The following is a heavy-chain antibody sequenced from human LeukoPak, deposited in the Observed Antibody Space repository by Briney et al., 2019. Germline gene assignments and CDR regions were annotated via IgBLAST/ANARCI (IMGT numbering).Heavy chain of an antibody. D-gene: IGHD3-3*01. Sequence: ASVKVSCKASGYTFTSYGISWVRQAPGQGLEWMGWISAYNGNTNYAQKLQGRVTMTTDTSTSTAYMELRSLRSDDTAVYYCARAGLTIFGVVTPRYYYYMDVWGKGTMVTVSS. J-gene: IGHJ6*03. CDR2: ISAYNGNT. CDR3: ARAGLTIFGVVTPRYYYYMDV. V-gene: IGHV1-18*01. CDR1: GYTFTSYG.